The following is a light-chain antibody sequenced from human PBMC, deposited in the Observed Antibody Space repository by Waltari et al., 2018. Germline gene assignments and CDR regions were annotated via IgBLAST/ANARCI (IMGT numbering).Light chain of an antibody. V-gene: IGLV1-40*01. CDR1: SSNIGAGYD. CDR2: GNI. J-gene: IGLJ3*02. CDR3: QSYDRSLSGWV. Sequence: QSVLTQPPSVSGAPGQRVTISCTGSSSNIGAGYDVHWYQQLPGTAPKLLIYGNITRPSGVPDRFSGSQSGTSPSLAITGLLAEDEGDYYCQSYDRSLSGWVFGGGTKLTVL.